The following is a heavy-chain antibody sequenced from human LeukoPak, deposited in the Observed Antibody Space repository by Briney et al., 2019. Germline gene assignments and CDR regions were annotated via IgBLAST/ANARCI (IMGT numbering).Heavy chain of an antibody. CDR1: RFTFSNYE. CDR3: ARRAPSHDFDD. Sequence: GSLRLSCAASRFTFSNYEMNWVRQAPGKGLEWVSYISSSGSTIYYADSVKGRFTISRDNAKNSLYLQMNSLRVEDTALYYCARRAPSHDFDDWGQGTLVTVSS. CDR2: ISSSGSTI. J-gene: IGHJ4*02. V-gene: IGHV3-48*03.